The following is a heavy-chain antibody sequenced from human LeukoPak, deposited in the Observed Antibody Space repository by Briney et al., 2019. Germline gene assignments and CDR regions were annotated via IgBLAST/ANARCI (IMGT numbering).Heavy chain of an antibody. Sequence: PGGSLRLSCAASGYTFTSYGISWVRQAPGQGLEWMGWISAYNGNTNYAQKLQGRVTMTTDTSTSTAYMELRSLRSDDTAVYYCARFARPDTAMDPLYYYYYGMDVWGQGTTVTVSS. J-gene: IGHJ6*02. CDR2: ISAYNGNT. CDR1: GYTFTSYG. CDR3: ARFARPDTAMDPLYYYYYGMDV. D-gene: IGHD5-18*01. V-gene: IGHV1-18*01.